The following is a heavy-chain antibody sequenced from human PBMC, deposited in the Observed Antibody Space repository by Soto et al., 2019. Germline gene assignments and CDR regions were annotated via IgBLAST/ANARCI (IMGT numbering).Heavy chain of an antibody. CDR3: AIEYSSSPPYYPIGY. J-gene: IGHJ4*02. CDR1: GGTFSSYS. CDR2: IIPIFCTA. D-gene: IGHD6-6*01. Sequence: SVKVSCKASGGTFSSYSISWVRQAPGQGLEWMGGIIPIFCTANYAQKFQGRVTITADESTSTAYMELSSLRSEDTAVYYCAIEYSSSPPYYPIGYWGQGTLVTVSS. V-gene: IGHV1-69*13.